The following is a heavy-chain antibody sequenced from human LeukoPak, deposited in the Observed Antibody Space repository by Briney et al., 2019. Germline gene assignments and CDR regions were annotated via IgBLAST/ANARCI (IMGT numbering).Heavy chain of an antibody. Sequence: GGSLRLSCAASGFTFSNAWMSWVRQAPGKGLEWVGRIKSKTDGGTTDCAAPVKGRFTISRDDSKNTLYLQMNSLKTEDTAVYYCTTLAVAGTRFGYWGQGTLVTVSS. J-gene: IGHJ4*02. V-gene: IGHV3-15*01. D-gene: IGHD6-19*01. CDR1: GFTFSNAW. CDR2: IKSKTDGGTT. CDR3: TTLAVAGTRFGY.